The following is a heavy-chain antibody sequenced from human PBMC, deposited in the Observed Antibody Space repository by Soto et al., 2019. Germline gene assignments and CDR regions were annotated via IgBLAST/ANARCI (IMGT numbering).Heavy chain of an antibody. D-gene: IGHD2-2*01. CDR2: INAGNGNT. CDR1: GYTFTSYA. Sequence: ASVKVSCKASGYTFTSYAMHWVRQAPGQRLEWMGWINAGNGNTKYSQKFQGRVTITRDTSASTAYMELSSLRSEDTAAYYCARERDIVVVPAAILEHWGQGTLVTVSS. CDR3: ARERDIVVVPAAILEH. J-gene: IGHJ4*02. V-gene: IGHV1-3*01.